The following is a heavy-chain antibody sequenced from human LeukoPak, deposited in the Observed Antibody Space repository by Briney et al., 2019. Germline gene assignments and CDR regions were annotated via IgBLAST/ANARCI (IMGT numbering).Heavy chain of an antibody. CDR1: GFTFSSYW. Sequence: GGSLRLSCAASGFTFSSYWMSWVRQAPGKGLEWVANIKQDGSEKYYVDSVKGRFTISRDNAKNSLYLQMNSLRAEDTAVYYCARDTPITMVPGLAWGQGTLVTVSS. CDR2: IKQDGSEK. D-gene: IGHD3-10*01. V-gene: IGHV3-7*03. J-gene: IGHJ5*02. CDR3: ARDTPITMVPGLA.